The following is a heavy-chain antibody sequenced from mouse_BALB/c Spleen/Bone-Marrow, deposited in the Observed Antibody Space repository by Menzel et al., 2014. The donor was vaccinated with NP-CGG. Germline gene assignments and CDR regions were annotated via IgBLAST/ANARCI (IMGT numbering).Heavy chain of an antibody. D-gene: IGHD2-3*01. J-gene: IGHJ4*01. CDR2: IRNKANGYTT. CDR1: GFTFTDYY. V-gene: IGHV7-3*02. Sequence: DVKLVESGGGLVQPGSSLRLSCATSGFTFTDYYMNWVRQPPGKALEWLGFIRNKANGYTTEFSASVKGRFTISRDNSQSILYLQMNTLRAEYSATYYCARYDGYSDNSMDYWGQGTSVTVAS. CDR3: ARYDGYSDNSMDY.